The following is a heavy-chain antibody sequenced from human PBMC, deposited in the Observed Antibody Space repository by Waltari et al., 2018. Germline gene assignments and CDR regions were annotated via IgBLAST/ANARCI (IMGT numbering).Heavy chain of an antibody. V-gene: IGHV3-48*02. J-gene: IGHJ6*03. Sequence: EVQLVESGGGLVQPGGSLRLSCIVAGFTFSSYIMIWVRQAPGKGLGWVSFISSTSSTIYYADSVKGRFTISRDNAKNSLYLQMNSLRDEDTAVYYCARAQYNYMDVWGKGTTVTVSS. CDR2: ISSTSSTI. CDR3: ARAQYNYMDV. CDR1: GFTFSSYI.